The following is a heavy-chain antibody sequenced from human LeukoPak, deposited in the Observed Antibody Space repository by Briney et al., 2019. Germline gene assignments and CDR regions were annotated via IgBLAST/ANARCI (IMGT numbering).Heavy chain of an antibody. CDR1: GGSISRYY. CDR3: AREGGWYNWYFDL. CDR2: IYSSGTS. J-gene: IGHJ2*01. Sequence: PSETLSLTCTVSGGSISRYYWSWIRQPAGKGLEWIGRIYSSGTSNYNLPLKSRVTMSVDTSKNHFSLNLSSVTAADTAVYYCAREGGWYNWYFDLWGRGTLVTASA. D-gene: IGHD6-19*01. V-gene: IGHV4-4*07.